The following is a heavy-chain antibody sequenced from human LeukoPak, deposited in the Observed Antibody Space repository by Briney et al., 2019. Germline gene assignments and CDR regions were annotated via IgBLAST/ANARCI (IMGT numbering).Heavy chain of an antibody. Sequence: GGSLRLSCAASGFTFSNYGMHWVRQAPGKGLEWVAAIWYDGSNKYYGDSVKGRFNISRDNSKNTLYLQMNSLRAEDTAAYYCARAGYGDPHFDFWGQGTLVTVSS. J-gene: IGHJ4*02. V-gene: IGHV3-33*01. CDR3: ARAGYGDPHFDF. CDR2: IWYDGSNK. CDR1: GFTFSNYG. D-gene: IGHD4-17*01.